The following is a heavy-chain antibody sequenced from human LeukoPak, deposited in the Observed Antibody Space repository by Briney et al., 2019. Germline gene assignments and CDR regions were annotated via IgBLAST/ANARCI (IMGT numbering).Heavy chain of an antibody. CDR2: IKFDGSLA. V-gene: IGHV3-74*01. J-gene: IGHJ2*01. Sequence: GGSLRLSCTASGLTFSTYWIHWVRQAPGKGLVWVSQIKFDGSLASYADSVKGRFTTSRDNPKNTLYLQMNSLGIDDTAVYYCVTGHYDSRMYFDLWGRGTLVTVSS. CDR3: VTGHYDSRMYFDL. D-gene: IGHD3-16*01. CDR1: GLTFSTYW.